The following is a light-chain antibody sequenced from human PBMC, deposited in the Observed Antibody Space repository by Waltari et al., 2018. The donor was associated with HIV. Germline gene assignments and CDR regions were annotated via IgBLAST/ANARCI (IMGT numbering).Light chain of an antibody. Sequence: QSVLTQPPSVSAAPGQKVTISCSGSSSNIGDNYVSWYQQLPGTAPKLLIFENNKRPSGILDRFSGSKSGTSATLGITGLQTGDEADYYCGTWDNNLSAWVFGGGTKLTVL. J-gene: IGLJ3*02. V-gene: IGLV1-51*02. CDR2: ENN. CDR3: GTWDNNLSAWV. CDR1: SSNIGDNY.